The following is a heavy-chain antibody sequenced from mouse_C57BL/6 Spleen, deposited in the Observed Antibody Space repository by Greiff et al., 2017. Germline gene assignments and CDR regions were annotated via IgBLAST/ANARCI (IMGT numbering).Heavy chain of an antibody. D-gene: IGHD1-1*01. CDR3: ARWDYYSSSPYFDY. CDR2: IGPGSGRT. J-gene: IGHJ2*01. CDR1: GYTFTDYY. Sequence: QVQLQQSGAELVKPGASVKISCKASGYTFTDYYMNWVKQRPGQGLEWIGKIGPGSGRTYYNQKFKGKATLTADKSSSTAYMQLSSLTSEDSAVYDCARWDYYSSSPYFDYWGQGTTLTVSS. V-gene: IGHV1-77*01.